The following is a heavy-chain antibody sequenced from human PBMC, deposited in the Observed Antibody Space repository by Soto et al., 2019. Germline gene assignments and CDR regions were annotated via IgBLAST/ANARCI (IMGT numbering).Heavy chain of an antibody. Sequence: SETLSLTCTVSGGSISSGGYYWSWIRQHPGKGLEWIGYIYYSGSTYYNPPLKSRVTISVDTSKNQFSLKLSSVTAADTAVYYCASWPAAMEFDYWGQGTLVTVSS. CDR2: IYYSGST. CDR1: GGSISSGGYY. D-gene: IGHD2-2*01. J-gene: IGHJ4*02. V-gene: IGHV4-31*03. CDR3: ASWPAAMEFDY.